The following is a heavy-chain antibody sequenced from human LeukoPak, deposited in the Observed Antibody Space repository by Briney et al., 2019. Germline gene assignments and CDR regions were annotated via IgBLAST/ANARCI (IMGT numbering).Heavy chain of an antibody. Sequence: SVKVSCKASGGTFSSYGISWVRQAPGQGLEWMGGIIPIFGSANYAQKFQGRVTITADESTSTAYMELSSLRSEDTAMYYCARELLEYSGRYYSFFDYWGQGTLVTVSS. J-gene: IGHJ4*02. CDR1: GGTFSSYG. CDR3: ARELLEYSGRYYSFFDY. V-gene: IGHV1-69*13. D-gene: IGHD1-26*01. CDR2: IIPIFGSA.